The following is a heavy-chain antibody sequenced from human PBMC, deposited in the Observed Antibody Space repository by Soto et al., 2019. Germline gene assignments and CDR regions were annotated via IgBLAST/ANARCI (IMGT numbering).Heavy chain of an antibody. CDR1: GFTFKTYA. J-gene: IGHJ3*02. V-gene: IGHV3-23*01. D-gene: IGHD4-17*01. CDR2: ISGSGGTI. CDR3: ASWHLREHAYDI. Sequence: VQLLESGGGLVQPGGSLRLSCATFGFTFKTYAMTWVRQAPGKGLEWVAVISGSGGTIYYADSVKGRFTISRDNSKDTVYLQMNSLRADDTALYYCASWHLREHAYDIWGQGTAVTVSS.